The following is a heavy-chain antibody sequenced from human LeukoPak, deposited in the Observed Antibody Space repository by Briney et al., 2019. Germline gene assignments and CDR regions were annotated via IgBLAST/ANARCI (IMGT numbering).Heavy chain of an antibody. CDR1: GGSISSYY. V-gene: IGHV4-59*01. Sequence: NPSETLSLTCTVSGGSISSYYWSWIRQPPGKGLEWIGYIYYSGSTNYNPSLKSRVTISVDTSKNQFSLKLSSVTAADTAVYYCARVGDLYYFDYWGQGTLVTVSS. J-gene: IGHJ4*02. CDR2: IYYSGST. CDR3: ARVGDLYYFDY. D-gene: IGHD3-3*01.